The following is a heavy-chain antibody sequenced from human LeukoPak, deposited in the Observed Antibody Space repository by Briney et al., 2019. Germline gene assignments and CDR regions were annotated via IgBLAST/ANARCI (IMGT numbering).Heavy chain of an antibody. CDR1: GYSISSGYY. V-gene: IGHV4-38-2*02. CDR3: ARSFIVVVPAAPDY. D-gene: IGHD2-2*01. Sequence: SETLSLTCTVSGYSISSGYYWGWIRQPPGKGLEWIGSIYHSGSTYYNPSLKSRVTISVDTSENQFSLKLSSVTAADTAVYYCARSFIVVVPAAPDYWGQGTLVTVSS. CDR2: IYHSGST. J-gene: IGHJ4*02.